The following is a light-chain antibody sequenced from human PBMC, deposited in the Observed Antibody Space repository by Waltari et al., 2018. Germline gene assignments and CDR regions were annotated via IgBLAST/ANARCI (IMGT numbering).Light chain of an antibody. J-gene: IGKJ2*01. Sequence: DIQMTQSPSPLSASVGDGVTITCRASQTISTFLNWYQHKPGKAPTLLIYGATILQSGVPSRFSGSGFGTDFTLTITNVQPKDFATYYCQQTYRTPPYTFGQGTKLEIK. CDR1: QTISTF. CDR3: QQTYRTPPYT. V-gene: IGKV1-39*01. CDR2: GAT.